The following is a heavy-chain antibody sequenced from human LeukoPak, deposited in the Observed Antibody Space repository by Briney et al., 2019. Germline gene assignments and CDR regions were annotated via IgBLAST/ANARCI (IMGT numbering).Heavy chain of an antibody. Sequence: GGSLRLSCAASGXSLTSNGMHWVRQAPGKGLEWVAFISHDGNKKYYADSVKGRFTVSRDSSKGTLFLQMDSLRRDDTAVYYCARDIRVRYMPMVRAVEYYQYHAMDVWGQGTTVTVYS. CDR1: GXSLTSNG. CDR2: ISHDGNKK. CDR3: ARDIRVRYMPMVRAVEYYQYHAMDV. V-gene: IGHV3-30*03. J-gene: IGHJ6*02. D-gene: IGHD3-10*01.